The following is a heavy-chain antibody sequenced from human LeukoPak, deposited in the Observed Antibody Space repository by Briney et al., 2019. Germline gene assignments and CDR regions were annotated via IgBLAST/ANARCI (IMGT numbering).Heavy chain of an antibody. V-gene: IGHV4-4*07. CDR1: GGPISSYY. CDR3: ARDSSVYYYDSSGYYPYNWFDP. CDR2: IYTSGST. Sequence: PSETLSLTCTVSGGPISSYYWSWIRQPAGKGLEWIGRIYTSGSTNYNPSLKSRVTMSVDTSKNQFSLKLSSVTAADTAVYYCARDSSVYYYDSSGYYPYNWFDPWGQGTLVTVSS. J-gene: IGHJ5*02. D-gene: IGHD3-22*01.